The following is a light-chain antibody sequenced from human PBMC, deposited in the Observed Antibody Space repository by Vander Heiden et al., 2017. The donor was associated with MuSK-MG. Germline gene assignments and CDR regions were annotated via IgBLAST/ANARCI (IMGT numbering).Light chain of an antibody. CDR3: SKYSDRTTLVV. Sequence: QSALTQPASVSGSPGQSITISCTETSSDVGGYNLVSWYQQYPGKAPKRMIYEVSNRPSGVSNRFAGSKSGKKASLTISGLQAEDEAEDDCSKYSDRTTLVVFGTGTRVTVL. J-gene: IGLJ1*01. CDR2: EVS. CDR1: SSDVGGYNL. V-gene: IGLV2-14*01.